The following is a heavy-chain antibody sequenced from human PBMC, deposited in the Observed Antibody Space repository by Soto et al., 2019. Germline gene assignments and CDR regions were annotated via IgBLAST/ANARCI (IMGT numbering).Heavy chain of an antibody. D-gene: IGHD2-2*01. CDR3: ARDSRTATLDF. CDR2: IIPVSGVP. Sequence: QVQLVQSGAEVKQPGSSVKVSCTISGGTFDSFTISWVRQAPGQGFEWMGGIIPVSGVPSYSRHFQGRITITADASTRTAYMDLSGLKFDDTAVYFCARDSRTATLDFWGQGTLVSVS. CDR1: GGTFDSFT. J-gene: IGHJ4*02. V-gene: IGHV1-69*01.